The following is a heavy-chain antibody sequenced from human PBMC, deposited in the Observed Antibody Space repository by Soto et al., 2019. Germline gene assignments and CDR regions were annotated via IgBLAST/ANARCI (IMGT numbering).Heavy chain of an antibody. CDR3: ARRRGGNSSGWYRGPFDY. CDR1: GGSVSSGSYY. V-gene: IGHV4-61*01. D-gene: IGHD6-19*01. CDR2: IYYSGST. Sequence: KPSETLSLTCTVSGGSVSSGSYYWSWIRQPPGKGLEWIGYIYYSGSTNYNPSLKSRVTISVDTSKTQFSLKLSSVTAADTAVYYCARRRGGNSSGWYRGPFDYWGQGTLVTVSS. J-gene: IGHJ4*02.